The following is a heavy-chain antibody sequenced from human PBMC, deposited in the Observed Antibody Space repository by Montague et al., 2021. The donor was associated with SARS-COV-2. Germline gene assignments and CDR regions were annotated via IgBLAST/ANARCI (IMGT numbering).Heavy chain of an antibody. Sequence: SETLSLTCTVSGGSVSSRSYCWGWIRQPPGKGLEWIGSIYYSGSTHYNPSLKSRVTISVDTSKNQFSLKLSSVTAADTAVYYCARRGDYGGPRFDYWGQGTLVSASS. CDR3: ARRGDYGGPRFDY. CDR1: GGSVSSRSYC. CDR2: IYYSGST. D-gene: IGHD4-23*01. V-gene: IGHV4-39*01. J-gene: IGHJ4*02.